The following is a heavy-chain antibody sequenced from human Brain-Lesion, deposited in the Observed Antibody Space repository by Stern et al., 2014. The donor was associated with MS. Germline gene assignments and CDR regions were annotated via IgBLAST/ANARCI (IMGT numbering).Heavy chain of an antibody. CDR3: ARVYNTIYGIVTQRGSGMDV. J-gene: IGHJ6*02. D-gene: IGHD3-3*01. CDR2: ITEDGTEK. Sequence: EVQLVESGGGLVQPGGSLTISCTAAGFTFGNYWMTWVRQAPGKGLEWVAHITEDGTEKNYVDCGKGRFTIARDNSRNSLYLQMNSLRVEDTALYYCARVYNTIYGIVTQRGSGMDVWGQGTTVIVSS. CDR1: GFTFGNYW. V-gene: IGHV3-7*01.